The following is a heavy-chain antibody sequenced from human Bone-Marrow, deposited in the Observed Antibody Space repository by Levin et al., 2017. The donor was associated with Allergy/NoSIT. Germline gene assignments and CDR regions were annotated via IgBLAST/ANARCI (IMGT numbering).Heavy chain of an antibody. CDR2: ISYEGGTK. D-gene: IGHD5-12*01. CDR1: GFTFSNYG. CDR3: AKEATTRLSGGYFDL. V-gene: IGHV3-30*18. J-gene: IGHJ2*01. Sequence: LSLTCAASGFTFSNYGMQWVRPAPGKGLEWVVVISYEGGTKYYADSVKGRFTISRDNSKSTVYLEMNSLRVEDTAVYYCAKEATTRLSGGYFDLWGRGTLVTVSS.